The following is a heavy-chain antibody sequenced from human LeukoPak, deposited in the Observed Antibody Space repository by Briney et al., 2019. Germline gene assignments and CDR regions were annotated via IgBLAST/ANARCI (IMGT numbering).Heavy chain of an antibody. V-gene: IGHV4-4*09. D-gene: IGHD1-26*01. CDR1: GDSISSYY. Sequence: SETLSLTCTVSGDSISSYYWSWIRQPPGKGLEWIGGIYTSGSTNYNPSLKSRVTISVDTSKNKFSLKLSSVTAADTAVYYCARAIVGATTLSYYYYMDVWGKGTRVTVSS. CDR3: ARAIVGATTLSYYYYMDV. J-gene: IGHJ6*03. CDR2: IYTSGST.